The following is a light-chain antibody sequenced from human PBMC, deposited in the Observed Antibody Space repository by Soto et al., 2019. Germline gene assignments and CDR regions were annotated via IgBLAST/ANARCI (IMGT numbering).Light chain of an antibody. Sequence: KKSPGTLSLSQGERATRSCRASQSVSSSYLAWYQQRPGQAPRLLIYEASTGATGVPATFSGSGYGTEFTLTINSLQSEDFAIYYCQQYNKWPWTFGQGSKVDIK. J-gene: IGKJ1*01. CDR3: QQYNKWPWT. CDR1: QSVSSSY. V-gene: IGKV3-15*01. CDR2: EAS.